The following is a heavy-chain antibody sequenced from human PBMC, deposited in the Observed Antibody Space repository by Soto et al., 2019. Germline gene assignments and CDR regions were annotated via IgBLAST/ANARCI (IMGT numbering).Heavy chain of an antibody. D-gene: IGHD6-13*01. CDR3: ARAQYSSSWYPFDY. J-gene: IGHJ4*02. CDR2: IYYDGSNK. CDR1: GFTFSSYG. Sequence: QVQLVESGGGVVQPGRSLRLSCAASGFTFSSYGMHWVRQAPGKGLEWVAVIYYDGSNKYYADSVKGRFTISRDNSKNPLYLQMISLRAEDTALYYCARAQYSSSWYPFDYWGQGTLVTVSS. V-gene: IGHV3-33*01.